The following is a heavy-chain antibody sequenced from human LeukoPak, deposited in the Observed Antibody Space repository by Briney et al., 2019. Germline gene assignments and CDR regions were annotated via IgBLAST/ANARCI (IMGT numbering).Heavy chain of an antibody. Sequence: ASVKVSCKASGYTFTSYGISWVRQAPGQGLELMGWISAYNANTNYAQKLQGRVTMTTDTSTSTAYMELRSLRSDDTAVYYCARVWLAVAGTWFDPWGQGTLVTVSS. CDR1: GYTFTSYG. D-gene: IGHD6-19*01. J-gene: IGHJ5*02. V-gene: IGHV1-18*01. CDR3: ARVWLAVAGTWFDP. CDR2: ISAYNANT.